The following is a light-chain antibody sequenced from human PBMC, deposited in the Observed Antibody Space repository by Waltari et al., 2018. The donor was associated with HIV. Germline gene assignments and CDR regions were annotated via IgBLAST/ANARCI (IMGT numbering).Light chain of an antibody. CDR3: SSYTAASSLYV. J-gene: IGLJ1*01. V-gene: IGLV2-14*01. CDR2: EVS. CDR1: SSDVGKDKY. Sequence: QSALTQPASVSGSPGQSITISCTGTSSDVGKDKYVSWYRQDPGKAPKVVIYEVSNRPSGVSNRFSGSKSGNTASLTISGLRAEDEADYFCSSYTAASSLYVFGTGTKVTVL.